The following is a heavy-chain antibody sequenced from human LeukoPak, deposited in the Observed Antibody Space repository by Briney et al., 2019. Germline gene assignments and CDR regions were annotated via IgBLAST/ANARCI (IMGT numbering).Heavy chain of an antibody. CDR1: GYTFTSYY. J-gene: IGHJ6*02. Sequence: ASVKVSCKASGYTFTSYYMHWVRQAPGQGLEWMGIINPSGGSTSYAQKFQGRVTMTRDTSTSTVYMELSSLRSEDTAVYYCARALGYYDSSGWDYYYYGMDVWGQGTTVTVSS. D-gene: IGHD3-22*01. V-gene: IGHV1-46*01. CDR3: ARALGYYDSSGWDYYYYGMDV. CDR2: INPSGGST.